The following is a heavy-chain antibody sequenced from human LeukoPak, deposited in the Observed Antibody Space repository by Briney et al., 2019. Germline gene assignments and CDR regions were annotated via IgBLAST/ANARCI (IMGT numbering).Heavy chain of an antibody. J-gene: IGHJ4*02. CDR3: ARDVSRYGDYFDY. CDR2: ISSSSSYI. Sequence: KTGGSLRLSCAASGFTFSSYSMNWVRQAPGKGLEWVSSISSSSSYIYYADSVKGRFTISRDNAKNSLYLQMNSLRAEDTAVYYCARDVSRYGDYFDYWGQGTLVTVSS. V-gene: IGHV3-21*01. D-gene: IGHD4-17*01. CDR1: GFTFSSYS.